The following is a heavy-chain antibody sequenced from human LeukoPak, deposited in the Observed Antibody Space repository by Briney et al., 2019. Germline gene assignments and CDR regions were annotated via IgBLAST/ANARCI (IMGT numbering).Heavy chain of an antibody. CDR1: GGSISSGSYY. Sequence: SQTLSLTCTVSGGSISSGSYYWSWIRQPAGKGLEWIGRIYTSGSTNYNPSPKSRVTISVDTSKNQFSLKLSSVTAADTAVYYCARSPRYYDFWSGSDWFDPWGQGTLVTVSS. D-gene: IGHD3-3*01. J-gene: IGHJ5*02. CDR2: IYTSGST. CDR3: ARSPRYYDFWSGSDWFDP. V-gene: IGHV4-61*02.